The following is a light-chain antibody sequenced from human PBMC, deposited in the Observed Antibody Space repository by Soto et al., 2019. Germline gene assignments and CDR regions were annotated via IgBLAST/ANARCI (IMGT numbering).Light chain of an antibody. CDR3: QQYNGWPRT. Sequence: EIVLTQSPGTLSLSPGERVTLSCRASQSVSNNYLAWYQQKPGQAPRLLIYGASNRATGIPDRFSGSGSGTDFTLTISRLEPEDFAVYYCQQYNGWPRTFGQGTKVDIK. V-gene: IGKV3-20*01. CDR2: GAS. J-gene: IGKJ1*01. CDR1: QSVSNNY.